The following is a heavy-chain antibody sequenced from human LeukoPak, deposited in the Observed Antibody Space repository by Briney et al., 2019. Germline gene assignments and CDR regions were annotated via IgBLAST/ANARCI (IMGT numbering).Heavy chain of an antibody. CDR2: INHSGST. CDR1: GGSFSGYH. J-gene: IGHJ4*02. Sequence: SETLSLTCAVYGGSFSGYHWSWIRQPPGKGLEWIGEINHSGSTNYNPSLKSRVTISVDTSKNQFSLKLSSVTAADTAVYYCARGRPGIAAENPYYFDYWGQGTLVTVSS. D-gene: IGHD6-13*01. V-gene: IGHV4-34*01. CDR3: ARGRPGIAAENPYYFDY.